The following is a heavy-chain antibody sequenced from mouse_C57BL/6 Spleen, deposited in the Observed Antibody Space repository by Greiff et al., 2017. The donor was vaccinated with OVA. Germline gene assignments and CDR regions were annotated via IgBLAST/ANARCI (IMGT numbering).Heavy chain of an antibody. CDR3: ARGVYSNYFDY. CDR1: GYAFSSSW. CDR2: IYPGDGDT. Sequence: QVQLQQSGPELVKPGASVKISCKASGYAFSSSWMNWVKQRPGKGLEWIGRIYPGDGDTNYNGKFKGKATLTADKSSSTAYMQLSSLTSEDSAVYFCARGVYSNYFDYWGQGTTLTVSS. D-gene: IGHD2-5*01. V-gene: IGHV1-82*01. J-gene: IGHJ2*01.